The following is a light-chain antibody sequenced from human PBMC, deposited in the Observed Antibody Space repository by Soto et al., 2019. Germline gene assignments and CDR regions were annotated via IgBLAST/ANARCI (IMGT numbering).Light chain of an antibody. CDR2: GAS. Sequence: EIVLTQSPGTLSLSPGERATLSCRASQSVSSDYLAWYQQKPGQAPRLLIHGASSRVTGIPDRFSGSGSGTHFTLTISRLEPEDFAVYYCQQYGSFPRTFGQGTKVEIK. J-gene: IGKJ1*01. V-gene: IGKV3-20*01. CDR1: QSVSSDY. CDR3: QQYGSFPRT.